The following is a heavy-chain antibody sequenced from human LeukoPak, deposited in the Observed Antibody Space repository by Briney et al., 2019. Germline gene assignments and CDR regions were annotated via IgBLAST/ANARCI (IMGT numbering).Heavy chain of an antibody. V-gene: IGHV3-74*01. CDR1: GFTFSSNW. Sequence: GGPLRLSCAASGFTFSSNWMHWVRQAPGEGLVWVSRIDNDGSSTIYAGSVKGRFTISRDNAKNTMYLQMNSLRAEDTAVYYCARSYSSGNYWLFDYWGQGTLVTVSS. D-gene: IGHD3-10*01. CDR3: ARSYSSGNYWLFDY. J-gene: IGHJ4*02. CDR2: IDNDGSST.